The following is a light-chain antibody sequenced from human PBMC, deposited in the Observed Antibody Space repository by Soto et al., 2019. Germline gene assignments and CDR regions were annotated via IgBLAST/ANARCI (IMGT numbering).Light chain of an antibody. J-gene: IGKJ1*01. V-gene: IGKV3-20*01. CDR1: QSVSSTN. CDR2: GAS. CDR3: YQYDSSRPT. Sequence: EIVLTQSPGTLSLSPGERATLSCRASQSVSSTNLAWYQQKPGQAPRLLIYGASSRATGIPDRFSGSGSGTDFTLTISRLEPEDFAVYYCYQYDSSRPTFGQGTKVDIK.